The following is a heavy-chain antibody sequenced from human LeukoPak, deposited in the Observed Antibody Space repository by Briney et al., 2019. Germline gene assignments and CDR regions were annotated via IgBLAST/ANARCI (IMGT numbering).Heavy chain of an antibody. Sequence: PGGSLRLSCAASGFTLSSYWMHWVRHAPGKGLVWVSRIKSDGRTNYADSVKGRFTISRDNAKNTVSLQMNSPRAEDTGVYYCARAPSEIGGYYPEYFRHWGQGTLVIVSS. CDR1: GFTLSSYW. CDR3: ARAPSEIGGYYPEYFRH. CDR2: IKSDGRT. V-gene: IGHV3-74*01. J-gene: IGHJ1*01. D-gene: IGHD3-22*01.